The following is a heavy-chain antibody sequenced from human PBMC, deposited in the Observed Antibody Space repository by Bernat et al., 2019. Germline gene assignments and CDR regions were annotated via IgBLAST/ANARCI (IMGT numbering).Heavy chain of an antibody. CDR2: VRTKANSYTT. D-gene: IGHD6-13*01. V-gene: IGHV3-73*01. CDR1: GFTFSDST. Sequence: EVQLAESGGGLVQPGGSLKLSCAASGFTFSDSTMQWVRQASGKGLEWVGRVRTKANSYTTSYAASVKGRFTISRDDSRNMAYLQMNSLKIEDTAVYYCTRSAALAEQTFDYWGQGTLVTVSS. J-gene: IGHJ4*02. CDR3: TRSAALAEQTFDY.